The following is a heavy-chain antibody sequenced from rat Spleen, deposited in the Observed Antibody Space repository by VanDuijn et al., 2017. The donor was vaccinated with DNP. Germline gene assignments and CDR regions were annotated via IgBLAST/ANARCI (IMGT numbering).Heavy chain of an antibody. Sequence: EVQLVESGGGLVQPGRSLKLSCAASGFTFSDYYMTWVRQAPTKGLEWVAYISYDGGTTNYGDSVKGRFTISRDNAKSTLYLQMNSLRSEDMATYYCVRWNSGHFDYWGQGVMVPVSS. D-gene: IGHD4-3*01. J-gene: IGHJ2*01. V-gene: IGHV5-22*01. CDR3: VRWNSGHFDY. CDR1: GFTFSDYY. CDR2: ISYDGGTT.